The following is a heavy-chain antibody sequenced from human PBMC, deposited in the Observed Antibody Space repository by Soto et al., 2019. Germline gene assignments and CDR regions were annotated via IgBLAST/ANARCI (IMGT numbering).Heavy chain of an antibody. CDR1: GGSISSYY. CDR3: ARGTGIAAAEDYYYGMDV. J-gene: IGHJ6*02. D-gene: IGHD6-13*01. CDR2: IYYSGST. V-gene: IGHV4-59*01. Sequence: SETLSLTCTVSGGSISSYYWSWVRQPPGKGLEWIGYIYYSGSTNHNPSLKSRVTISVDTSKNQFSLKLSSVTAADTAVYYCARGTGIAAAEDYYYGMDVWGQGTTVTVSS.